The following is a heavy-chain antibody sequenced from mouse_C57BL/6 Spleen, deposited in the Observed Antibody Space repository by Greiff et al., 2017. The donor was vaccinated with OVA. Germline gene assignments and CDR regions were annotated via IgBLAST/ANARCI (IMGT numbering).Heavy chain of an antibody. CDR3: ARGGGSSYWFAY. CDR2: IDPSDSYT. CDR1: GYTFTSYW. Sequence: QVQLQQSGAELVMPGASVKLSCKASGYTFTSYWMHWVKQRPGQGLEWIGEIDPSDSYTNYNQKFKGKSTLTVDKSSSTAYMQLRSLTSEDSAVYYCARGGGSSYWFAYWGQGTLVTVSA. V-gene: IGHV1-69*01. D-gene: IGHD1-1*01. J-gene: IGHJ3*01.